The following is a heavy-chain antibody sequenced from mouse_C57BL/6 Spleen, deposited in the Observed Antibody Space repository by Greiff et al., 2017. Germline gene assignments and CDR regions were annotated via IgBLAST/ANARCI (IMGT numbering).Heavy chain of an antibody. CDR2: IDPSDSET. D-gene: IGHD1-1*01. Sequence: VQLQQSGAELVRPGSSVKLSCKASGYTFTSYWMHWVKQRPIQGLEWIGNIDPSDSETHYNQKFKDKATLTVDKSSSTAYMQLSSLTSEDSAVYYCARWGYYGSSPWFAYWGQGTLVTVSA. J-gene: IGHJ3*01. CDR1: GYTFTSYW. V-gene: IGHV1-52*01. CDR3: ARWGYYGSSPWFAY.